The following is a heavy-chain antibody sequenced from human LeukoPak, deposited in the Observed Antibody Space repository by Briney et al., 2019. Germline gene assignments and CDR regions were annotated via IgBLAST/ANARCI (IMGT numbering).Heavy chain of an antibody. CDR1: GFTFSSYA. V-gene: IGHV3-23*01. D-gene: IGHD2-15*01. CDR3: AKDPKDCSGGSCYPA. Sequence: GGSLRLSCAASGFTFSSYAMSWVRQAPGKGLEWVSAISGSGGSTYYADSVKGRFTISRDNSKNTLYLQMNSLRAEDTAVYYCAKDPKDCSGGSCYPAWGQGTLVTVSS. CDR2: ISGSGGST. J-gene: IGHJ5*02.